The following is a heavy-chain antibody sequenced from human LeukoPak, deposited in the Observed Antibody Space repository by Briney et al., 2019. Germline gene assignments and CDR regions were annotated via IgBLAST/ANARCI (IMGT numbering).Heavy chain of an antibody. J-gene: IGHJ4*02. D-gene: IGHD3-22*01. CDR2: ISAYNGNT. CDR3: ARIPYYDSSGYPMAVDY. CDR1: GYTFTRYG. V-gene: IGHV1-18*01. Sequence: ASVNVSCKASGYTFTRYGISWVRQDPGQGLEWMGWISAYNGNTNYAQKLQGRVTMTTDTSTSTAYMELRSLRSDDTAVYYCARIPYYDSSGYPMAVDYWGQGTLVTVSS.